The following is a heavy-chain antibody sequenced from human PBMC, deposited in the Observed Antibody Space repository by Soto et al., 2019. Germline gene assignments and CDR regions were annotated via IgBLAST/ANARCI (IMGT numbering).Heavy chain of an antibody. V-gene: IGHV1-69*13. CDR3: ATGSGYPPYYYYGMDV. CDR2: IIPIFGTA. CDR1: GGTFSSYA. D-gene: IGHD3-22*01. J-gene: IGHJ6*02. Sequence: SVEVTCKASGGTFSSYAISWVRQAPGQGLEWMGGIIPIFGTANYAQKFQGRVTITADESTSTAYMELSSLRSEDTAVYYCATGSGYPPYYYYGMDVWGQGTTGTVSS.